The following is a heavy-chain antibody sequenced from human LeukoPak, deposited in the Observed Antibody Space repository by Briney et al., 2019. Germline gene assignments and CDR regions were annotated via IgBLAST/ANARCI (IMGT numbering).Heavy chain of an antibody. CDR1: GGSISTYY. D-gene: IGHD5-24*01. CDR2: LYTTTT. CDR3: ARGNIRGYNSFNI. Sequence: ASETLSLTCAVSGGSISTYYWSWIRQAPGAGLQWLGYLYTTTTNYNPSLKRRITISADTSKNQFSLRLNSVTAADTAVYYCARGNIRGYNSFNIWGQGTMVTVSS. J-gene: IGHJ3*02. V-gene: IGHV4-4*08.